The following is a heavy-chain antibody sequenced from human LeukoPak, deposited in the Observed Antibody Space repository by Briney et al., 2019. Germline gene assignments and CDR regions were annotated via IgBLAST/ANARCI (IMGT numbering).Heavy chain of an antibody. Sequence: GKSLRLSCAASGLTFRNHAIHWVRQAPGKGLEWVTVISHDGGNDCYRDSVKGRFTISRDNAETSLFLQMTSLRVEDTAIYYCARGLYGSGRRSLMAHWGPGTLVAVSS. CDR3: ARGLYGSGRRSLMAH. D-gene: IGHD3-10*01. J-gene: IGHJ4*02. CDR2: ISHDGGND. CDR1: GLTFRNHA. V-gene: IGHV3-30*04.